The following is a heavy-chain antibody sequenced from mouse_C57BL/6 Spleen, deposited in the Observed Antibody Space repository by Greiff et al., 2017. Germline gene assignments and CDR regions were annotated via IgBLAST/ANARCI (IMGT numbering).Heavy chain of an antibody. Sequence: EVQLQQSGPELVKPGASVKISCKASGYTFTDYYMNWVKQSHGKSLEWIGDINPNNGGTSYNQKFKGKATLTVDKSSSTAYMELRSLTSEDSAVYYCARSYYGSYFDYWGQGTTLTVSS. CDR2: INPNNGGT. V-gene: IGHV1-26*01. J-gene: IGHJ2*01. CDR3: ARSYYGSYFDY. CDR1: GYTFTDYY. D-gene: IGHD1-1*01.